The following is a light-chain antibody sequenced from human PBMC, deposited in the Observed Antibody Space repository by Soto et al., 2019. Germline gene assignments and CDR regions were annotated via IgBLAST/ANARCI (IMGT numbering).Light chain of an antibody. CDR2: GAS. J-gene: IGKJ1*01. V-gene: IGKV3D-20*02. CDR1: QSVSSSY. CDR3: QQRSNWTRT. Sequence: EIVFTRSPGTLSLSPGESAPLSCMASQSVSSSYLAWYQQKPGQAPRLLIYGASSRATGIPDRFSGSGSGTDFTLTISKLETEDLAVYDCQQRSNWTRTLGQGNKGEIK.